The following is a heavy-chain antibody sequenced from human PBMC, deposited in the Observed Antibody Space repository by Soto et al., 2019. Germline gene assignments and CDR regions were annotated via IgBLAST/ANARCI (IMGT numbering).Heavy chain of an antibody. V-gene: IGHV3-23*01. CDR2: ISGSGGST. CDR3: AKAHPSSSYYYYYMDV. CDR1: GFTFSSYA. J-gene: IGHJ6*03. D-gene: IGHD6-13*01. Sequence: GGSLRLSCAASGFTFSSYAMSWVRQAPGQGLEWVSAISGSGGSTYYADSVKGRFTISRDNSKNTLYLQMNSLRAEDTAVYYCAKAHPSSSYYYYYMDVWGKGTTVTVSS.